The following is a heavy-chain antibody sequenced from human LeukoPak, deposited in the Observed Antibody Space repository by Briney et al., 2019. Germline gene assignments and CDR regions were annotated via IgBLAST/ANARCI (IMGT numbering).Heavy chain of an antibody. D-gene: IGHD6-6*01. J-gene: IGHJ4*02. CDR1: GFMFSNFA. V-gene: IGHV3-23*01. Sequence: PGGSLRLSCAASGFMFSNFAMSWVRQSPGKGLEWVSTIYFSGGNTYSADSVKGRFTISRDNAKNTLYLQMNSLRVEDTAIYYCAKDQGQAIAPRRFDSWGQGTLVTVSS. CDR3: AKDQGQAIAPRRFDS. CDR2: IYFSGGNT.